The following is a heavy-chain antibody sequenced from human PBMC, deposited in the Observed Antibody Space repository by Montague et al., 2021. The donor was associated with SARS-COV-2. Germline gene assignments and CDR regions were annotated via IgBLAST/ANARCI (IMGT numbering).Heavy chain of an antibody. D-gene: IGHD2-2*02. Sequence: SETLSLTCAVSGGSFSPYYWSWIRQPPGKGLEWIGEISQGGNTKYNPSLQSRVSISLATSRNQFSLKVSSVTAADTAIYYCARLGDGIVPSPILGLGPYYSFYYMDVWGKGTTVTVSS. J-gene: IGHJ6*03. CDR1: GGSFSPYY. CDR2: ISQGGNT. CDR3: ARLGDGIVPSPILGLGPYYSFYYMDV. V-gene: IGHV4-34*01.